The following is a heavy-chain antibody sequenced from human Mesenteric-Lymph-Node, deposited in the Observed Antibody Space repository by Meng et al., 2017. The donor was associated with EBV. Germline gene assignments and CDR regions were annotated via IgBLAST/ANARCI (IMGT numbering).Heavy chain of an antibody. J-gene: IGHJ1*01. D-gene: IGHD3-9*01. Sequence: LLASGPDLVNPSGTLSLTCTVSGGSISSNTWWTLVRQPPGKGLEWIGEIFHTGSTNYNPSLKSRVTMSVDKSKNLFSLTLNSVIAADTAVYYCASHTTYSTTGYLFLQHWGQGTLVTVSS. CDR2: IFHTGST. V-gene: IGHV4-4*02. CDR3: ASHTTYSTTGYLFLQH. CDR1: GGSISSNTW.